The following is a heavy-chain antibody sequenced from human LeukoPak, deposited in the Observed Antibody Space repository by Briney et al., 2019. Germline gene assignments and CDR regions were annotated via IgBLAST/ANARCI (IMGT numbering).Heavy chain of an antibody. V-gene: IGHV4-61*05. CDR1: GGSISSSSYY. CDR3: ARAYDFWSGYYSAFDY. J-gene: IGHJ4*02. CDR2: IFYSGST. D-gene: IGHD3-3*01. Sequence: SETLSLTCTVSGGSISSSSYYWGWIRQPPGKGLEWIGYIFYSGSTNYNPSLKSRVTISVDTSKNQFSLRLSSVTAADTAVYYCARAYDFWSGYYSAFDYWGQGTLVTVSS.